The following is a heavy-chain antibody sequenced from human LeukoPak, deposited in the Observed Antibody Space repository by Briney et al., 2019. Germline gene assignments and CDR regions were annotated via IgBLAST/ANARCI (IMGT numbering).Heavy chain of an antibody. CDR1: GYTFTGYY. CDR3: ARHKITMTQGYYYYGMDV. J-gene: IGHJ6*02. Sequence: ASVKVSCKASGYTFTGYYMHWVRQAPGQGLEWMGWIDPNSGGTNYAQKFQGRVTMTRDTSISTAYMELSRLRSDDTAVYYCARHKITMTQGYYYYGMDVWGQGTTVTVSS. V-gene: IGHV1-2*02. CDR2: IDPNSGGT. D-gene: IGHD3-3*01.